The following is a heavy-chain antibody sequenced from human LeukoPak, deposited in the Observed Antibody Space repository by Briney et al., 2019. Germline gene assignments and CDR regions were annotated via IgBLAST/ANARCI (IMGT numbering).Heavy chain of an antibody. D-gene: IGHD4-17*01. CDR1: GFTFSSYW. V-gene: IGHV3-7*01. Sequence: PGGSPRLSCAAYGFTFSSYWMSWVRQAPGKGLEWVANIKQDGSEKYYVDSVKGRFTISRDNAKNSLYLQMNSLRAEDTAVYYCARGPHRYGDYYFDYWGQGTLVTVSS. CDR3: ARGPHRYGDYYFDY. CDR2: IKQDGSEK. J-gene: IGHJ4*02.